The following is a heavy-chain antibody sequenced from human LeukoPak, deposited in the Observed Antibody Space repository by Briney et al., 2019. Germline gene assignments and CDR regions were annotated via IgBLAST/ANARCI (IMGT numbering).Heavy chain of an antibody. Sequence: ASVKVSCKASGGTFSNYAISWVRQAPGQGLEWMGGIIPILGTSNYAQKFQDRLTITADESTSTAYLELSSLTSADTAVYYCARPYYDYVWGTFRDAYYCDYWGQGTLVTVSS. CDR3: ARPYYDYVWGTFRDAYYCDY. CDR2: IIPILGTS. V-gene: IGHV1-69*13. J-gene: IGHJ4*02. D-gene: IGHD3-16*02. CDR1: GGTFSNYA.